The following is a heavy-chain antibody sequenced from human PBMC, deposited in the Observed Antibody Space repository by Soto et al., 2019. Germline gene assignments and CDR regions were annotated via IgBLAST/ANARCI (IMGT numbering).Heavy chain of an antibody. CDR3: ARDLYSSDSGPDY. D-gene: IGHD3-22*01. CDR2: ISKNSGST. V-gene: IGHV3-9*01. Sequence: EVQLVESGGGLVQPGRSLRLSCAASGFTFDHYAMHWVRQAPGKGLEWVSGISKNSGSTGYADSVKGRFTISRDDAKNSLYLQMNSLKAEDTKLYYCARDLYSSDSGPDYWGQGTLVTVSS. CDR1: GFTFDHYA. J-gene: IGHJ4*02.